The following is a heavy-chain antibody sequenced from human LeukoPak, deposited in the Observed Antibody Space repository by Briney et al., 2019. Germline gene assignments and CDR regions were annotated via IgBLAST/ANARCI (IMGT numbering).Heavy chain of an antibody. V-gene: IGHV3-30*02. J-gene: IGHJ4*02. CDR3: AKDPVGYSSSWYRYHLDY. CDR1: GFTFSSYS. Sequence: GGSLRLSCAASGFTFSSYSMNWVRQAPGKGLEWVAFIRYDGSNKYYADSVKGRFTISRDNSKNTLYLQMNSLRAEDTAVYYCAKDPVGYSSSWYRYHLDYWGQGTLVTVSS. CDR2: IRYDGSNK. D-gene: IGHD6-13*01.